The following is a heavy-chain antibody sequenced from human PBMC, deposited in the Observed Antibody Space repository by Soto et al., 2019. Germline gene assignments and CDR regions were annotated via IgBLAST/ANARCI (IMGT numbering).Heavy chain of an antibody. CDR3: ARSPYYDSSEDYYYGMDV. CDR2: ISYDGSNK. J-gene: IGHJ6*02. D-gene: IGHD3-22*01. V-gene: IGHV3-30-3*01. CDR1: GFTFSSYA. Sequence: QVQLVESGGGVVQPGRSLRLSCAASGFTFSSYAMHWVRQAPGKGLEWVAVISYDGSNKYYADSVKGRFTIPRDNSKNTLYLQMNSLRAEDTAVYYCARSPYYDSSEDYYYGMDVWGQGTTVTVSS.